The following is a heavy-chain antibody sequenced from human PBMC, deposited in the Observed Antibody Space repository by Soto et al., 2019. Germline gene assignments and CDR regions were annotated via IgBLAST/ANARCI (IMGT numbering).Heavy chain of an antibody. J-gene: IGHJ5*02. CDR2: ISSSSSYI. V-gene: IGHV3-21*01. CDR1: GFTFSSYS. CDR3: ARDDIVVVVAATNYGEPRPPPWFDP. D-gene: IGHD2-15*01. Sequence: PGGSLRLSCAASGFTFSSYSMNWVRQAPGKGLEWVSSISSSSSYIYYADSVKGRFTISRDNAKNSLYLQMNSLRAEDTAVYYCARDDIVVVVAATNYGEPRPPPWFDPWGQGTLVTVSS.